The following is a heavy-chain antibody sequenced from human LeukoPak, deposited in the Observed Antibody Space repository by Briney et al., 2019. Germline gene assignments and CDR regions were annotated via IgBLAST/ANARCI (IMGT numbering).Heavy chain of an antibody. D-gene: IGHD3-10*01. CDR3: AKDFKVRGVIMGNPFDY. CDR1: GFTFSSYA. Sequence: GGSLRLSCAASGFTFSSYAMCWVRQAPGKGLEWVSAISGSGGSTYYADSVKGRFTISRDNSKNTLYLQMNSLRAEDTAVYYCAKDFKVRGVIMGNPFDYWGQGTLVTVSS. V-gene: IGHV3-23*01. J-gene: IGHJ4*02. CDR2: ISGSGGST.